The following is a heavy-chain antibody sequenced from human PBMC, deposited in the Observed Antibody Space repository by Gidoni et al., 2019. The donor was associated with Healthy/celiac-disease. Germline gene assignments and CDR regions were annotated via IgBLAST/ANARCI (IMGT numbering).Heavy chain of an antibody. CDR2: IRSKAYGGTT. J-gene: IGHJ5*02. D-gene: IGHD3-10*01. CDR3: TARWYGSGSYYNENWFDP. V-gene: IGHV3-49*03. Sequence: EVQLVASGGGLVQPGRSLSLSCTASGFTFGDYAMSWFRQAPGKGLEWVGFIRSKAYGGTTEYAASVKGRFTISRDDSKSIAYLQMNSLKTEDTAVYYCTARWYGSGSYYNENWFDPWGQGTLVTVSS. CDR1: GFTFGDYA.